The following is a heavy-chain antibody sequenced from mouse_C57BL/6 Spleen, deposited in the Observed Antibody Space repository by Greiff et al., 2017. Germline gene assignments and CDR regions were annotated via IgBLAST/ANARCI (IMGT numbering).Heavy chain of an antibody. V-gene: IGHV5-6*01. J-gene: IGHJ2*01. Sequence: EVKLVESGGDLVKPGGSLKLSCAASGFTFSSYGMSWVRQTPDKRLEWVATISSGGSYTYYPDSVKGRFTISRDNAKNTLYLQMSSLKSEDTAKYYCARQGGDFDYWGQGTTLTVSS. CDR1: GFTFSSYG. CDR3: ARQGGDFDY. CDR2: ISSGGSYT.